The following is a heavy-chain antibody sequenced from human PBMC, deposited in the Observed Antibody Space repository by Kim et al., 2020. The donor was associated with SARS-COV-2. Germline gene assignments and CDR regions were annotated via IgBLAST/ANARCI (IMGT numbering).Heavy chain of an antibody. V-gene: IGHV3-11*06. D-gene: IGHD6-13*01. J-gene: IGHJ3*02. Sequence: VNARFTISRDNAKNSLYLQMNSLRAEDTAVYFCARDYTTRDSSAWYDAFDIWGQGTMVTVSS. CDR3: ARDYTTRDSSAWYDAFDI.